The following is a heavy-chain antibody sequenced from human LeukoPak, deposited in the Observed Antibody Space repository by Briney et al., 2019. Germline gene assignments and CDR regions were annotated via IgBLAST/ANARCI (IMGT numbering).Heavy chain of an antibody. J-gene: IGHJ6*02. CDR3: ARDSDYSTGGGMDA. Sequence: ASVKVSCKASGYTFTSYGISWVRQAPGQGLEWMGWISAYNGNTNYAQKLRGRVTVTTDTSTSTAYMELRSLRSDDTAVYYCARDSDYSTGGGMDAWGQGTTVTVSS. V-gene: IGHV1-18*01. CDR1: GYTFTSYG. D-gene: IGHD4-11*01. CDR2: ISAYNGNT.